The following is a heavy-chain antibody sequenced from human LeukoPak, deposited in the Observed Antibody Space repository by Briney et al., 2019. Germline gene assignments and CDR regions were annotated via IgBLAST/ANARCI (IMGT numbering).Heavy chain of an antibody. CDR2: ILHNGDSK. J-gene: IGHJ3*02. CDR3: ARLSSFAFDI. D-gene: IGHD3-16*02. Sequence: GGSLRLSCAASGFTCSTYVMSWVRQAPGKGLEWLSLILHNGDSKYYADSVKGRFNISRDNSKNTLYLQMNSLRAEDTAVYYCARLSSFAFDIWGQGTMVTVSS. V-gene: IGHV3-23*01. CDR1: GFTCSTYV.